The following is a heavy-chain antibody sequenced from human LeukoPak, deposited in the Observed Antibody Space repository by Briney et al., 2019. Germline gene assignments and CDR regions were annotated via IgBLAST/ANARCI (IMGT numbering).Heavy chain of an antibody. CDR1: GGSISSSSYY. J-gene: IGHJ4*02. V-gene: IGHV4-39*07. CDR3: AEVGSSWTRDYYFDY. Sequence: PSETLSLTCTVSGGSISSSSYYWGWIRQPPGKGLEWIGSISYGGSSYYNPSPTSRVTMSEDTSKTQFSQKLSPVTAADTALYYWAEVGSSWTRDYYFDYWGQGTLVTVSS. D-gene: IGHD6-13*01. CDR2: ISYGGSS.